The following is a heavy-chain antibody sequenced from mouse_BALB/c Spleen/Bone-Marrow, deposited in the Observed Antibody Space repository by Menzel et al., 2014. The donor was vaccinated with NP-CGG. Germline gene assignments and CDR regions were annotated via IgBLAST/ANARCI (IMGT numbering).Heavy chain of an antibody. D-gene: IGHD1-1*01. V-gene: IGHV1-9*01. CDR2: ILPGSGST. CDR3: AREDYYGSSYFDY. CDR1: GYTFSSYW. J-gene: IGHJ2*01. Sequence: LQESGAELMKPGASVKISCKATGYTFSSYWIEWVKQRPGHALEWIGEILPGSGSTIYNEKFKGKATFTADTSSNTAYMQLSSLTSEDSAVYYCAREDYYGSSYFDYWGQGTTLTVSS.